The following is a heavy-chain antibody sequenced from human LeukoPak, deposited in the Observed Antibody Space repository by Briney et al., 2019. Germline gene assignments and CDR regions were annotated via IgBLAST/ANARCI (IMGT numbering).Heavy chain of an antibody. CDR2: IFHGGST. J-gene: IGHJ1*01. V-gene: IGHV4-4*02. D-gene: IGHD6-13*01. CDR1: GGSISSNNW. Sequence: SETLSLTCAVSGGSISSNNWWSWVRQPPGKGLEWIGEIFHGGSTNYSPSLKSRVTLSLDKSKNQFSLRLTSVTAADTAVYYCAKSPIAAAGIDYFQYWGQGTLVTVSS. CDR3: AKSPIAAAGIDYFQY.